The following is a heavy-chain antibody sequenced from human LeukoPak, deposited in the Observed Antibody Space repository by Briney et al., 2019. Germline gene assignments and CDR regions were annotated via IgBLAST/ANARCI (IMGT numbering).Heavy chain of an antibody. CDR1: GGSISSGDYY. D-gene: IGHD6-13*01. CDR2: IYYSGST. CDR3: ARIAMKQLVLFDYYYYMDV. J-gene: IGHJ6*03. V-gene: IGHV4-30-4*08. Sequence: SEALSLTCTVSGGSISSGDYYWSWIRQPPGKGLEWIGYIYYSGSTYYNPSLKSRVTISVDTSKNQFSLKLSSVTAADTAVYYCARIAMKQLVLFDYYYYMDVWGKGTTVTVSS.